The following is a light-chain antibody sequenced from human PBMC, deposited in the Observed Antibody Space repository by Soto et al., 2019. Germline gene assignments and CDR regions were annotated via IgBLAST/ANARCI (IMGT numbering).Light chain of an antibody. CDR2: DAS. J-gene: IGKJ1*01. Sequence: VLTQSPATLSLSPGERATLSCRASQSVSSTYLAWYQQKPGQAPRLLIYDASSRATGIPDRFSGSGSGTDFTLTISRLEPEDFAVYYCQQCSSSPRTFGQGTKVEL. CDR3: QQCSSSPRT. V-gene: IGKV3-20*01. CDR1: QSVSSTY.